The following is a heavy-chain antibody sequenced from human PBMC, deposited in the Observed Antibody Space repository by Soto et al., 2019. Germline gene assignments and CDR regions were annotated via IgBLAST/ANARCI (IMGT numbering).Heavy chain of an antibody. Sequence: ASGATLVNPPQTLTLTCTFSGFSLSTSGVGGGWIRQPPGKALEWLALIYWDDDKRYSPSLKSRLTITKDTSKNQVVLTMTNMDPVDTATYYSAHIFSYYCSRSQGVFDYWGQGTLVTVSS. V-gene: IGHV2-5*02. CDR2: IYWDDDK. CDR3: AHIFSYYCSRSQGVFDY. CDR1: GFSLSTSGVG. J-gene: IGHJ4*02. D-gene: IGHD3-10*01.